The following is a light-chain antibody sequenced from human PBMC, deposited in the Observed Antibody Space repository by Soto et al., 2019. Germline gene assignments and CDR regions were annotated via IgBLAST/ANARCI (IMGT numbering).Light chain of an antibody. V-gene: IGKV3-20*01. CDR1: EGISSSY. CDR3: LQYGSSSGT. J-gene: IGKJ1*01. CDR2: GAS. Sequence: EVVLTQSPGTLSLSPGERATLSCRASEGISSSYLAWYQQTPGQAPRLLIYGASRRATGIPDRFSGASSGTDLSLTISKREPADFSGYYSLQYGSSSGTFVQGTNVEIK.